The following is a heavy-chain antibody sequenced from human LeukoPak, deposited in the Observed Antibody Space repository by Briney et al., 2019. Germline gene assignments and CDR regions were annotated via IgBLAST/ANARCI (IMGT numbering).Heavy chain of an antibody. CDR3: ARDTVTMVRGVVYWYFDL. D-gene: IGHD3-10*01. Sequence: PSETLSLTCTVSGGSISSYYWSWIRQPPGKGLEWIGYIYYSGSTNYNPSLKSRVTISVDTSKNQFSLKLSSVTAADTAVYYCARDTVTMVRGVVYWYFDLWGRDTLVTVSS. V-gene: IGHV4-59*01. CDR1: GGSISSYY. J-gene: IGHJ2*01. CDR2: IYYSGST.